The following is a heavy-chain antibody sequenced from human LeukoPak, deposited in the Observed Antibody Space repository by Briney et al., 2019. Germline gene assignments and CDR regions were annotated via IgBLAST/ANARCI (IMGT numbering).Heavy chain of an antibody. J-gene: IGHJ4*02. CDR2: IIPIFGTA. V-gene: IGHV1-69*13. CDR3: ARDARTLTYYYDSSGYYEYYFDY. D-gene: IGHD3-22*01. Sequence: SVTVSCKASGGTFSSYAISGVRQAPGQGLEWMGGIIPIFGTANYAQKFQGRVTITADESTSTAYMELSSLRSEDTAVYYCARDARTLTYYYDSSGYYEYYFDYWGQGTLVTVSS. CDR1: GGTFSSYA.